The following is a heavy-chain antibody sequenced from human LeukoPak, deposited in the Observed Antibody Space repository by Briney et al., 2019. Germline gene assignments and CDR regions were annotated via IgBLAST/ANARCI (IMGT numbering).Heavy chain of an antibody. CDR3: AKDLSYYGSGSYSPPDY. J-gene: IGHJ4*02. D-gene: IGHD3-10*01. CDR2: IRYDGSNK. V-gene: IGHV3-30*02. Sequence: GGSLRLSCAASGFTFSSYGMHWVRQAPGKGLEWVAFIRYDGSNKYYADSVKGRFTISRDNSKNTLYLQMNSLRAEDTAVYYCAKDLSYYGSGSYSPPDYWGQGTLVTVSS. CDR1: GFTFSSYG.